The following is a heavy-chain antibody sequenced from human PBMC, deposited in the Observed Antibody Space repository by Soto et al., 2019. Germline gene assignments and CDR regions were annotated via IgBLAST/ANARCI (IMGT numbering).Heavy chain of an antibody. CDR2: FDPEDGET. V-gene: IGHV1-24*01. Sequence: GASVKVSCTVSGYTLTELSMHWVRQAPGKGLEWMGGFDPEDGETIYAQKFQGRVTMTEDTSTDTAYMELSSLRAEDTAVYYCAKEHHYSSSWSEFDYWGQGTLVTVSS. D-gene: IGHD6-13*01. J-gene: IGHJ4*02. CDR3: AKEHHYSSSWSEFDY. CDR1: GYTLTELS.